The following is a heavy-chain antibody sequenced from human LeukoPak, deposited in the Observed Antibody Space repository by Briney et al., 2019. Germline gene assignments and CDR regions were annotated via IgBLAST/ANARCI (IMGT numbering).Heavy chain of an antibody. D-gene: IGHD3-10*01. CDR1: GGSISSGGYS. J-gene: IGHJ4*03. CDR2: IYHSGST. CDR3: ARASIWFGELSAFDY. Sequence: SQTLSLICAVSGGSISSGGYSWSWIRQPPGKGLEWIGYIYHSGSTYYNPSLKSRVTISVDRSKNQFSLKLSSVTAADTAVYYCARASIWFGELSAFDYWGQGTTVTVSS. V-gene: IGHV4-30-2*01.